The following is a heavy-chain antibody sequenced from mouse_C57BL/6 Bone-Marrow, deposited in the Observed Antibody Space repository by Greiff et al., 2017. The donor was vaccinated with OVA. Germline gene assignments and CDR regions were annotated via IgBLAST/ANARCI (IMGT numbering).Heavy chain of an antibody. D-gene: IGHD1-1*01. CDR3: NFLYYYGSSSLVSY. V-gene: IGHV14-3*01. CDR2: IDPANGNT. Sequence: EVQLQQSVAELVRPGASVTLSCTASGFNIKNTYMHWVKQRPEQGLEWIGRIDPANGNTKYAPKFQGKATITADTSSNTAYLQLSSLTSEDTAIYYCNFLYYYGSSSLVSYWGQGTLVTVSA. J-gene: IGHJ3*01. CDR1: GFNIKNTY.